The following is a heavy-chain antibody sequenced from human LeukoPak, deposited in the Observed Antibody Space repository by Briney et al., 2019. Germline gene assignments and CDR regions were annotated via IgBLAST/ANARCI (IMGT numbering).Heavy chain of an antibody. CDR1: GFTFSSYA. D-gene: IGHD3-3*01. CDR2: ISGSGGST. CDR3: AKQTYYDFWSGYPDY. V-gene: IGHV3-23*01. Sequence: PGGSLRLSCAASGFTFSSYAMSWVRQAPGKGLEWVSAISGSGGSTYYADSVKGRFTISRDNSKNTLYLQMNSLRAEDTAVYYCAKQTYYDFWSGYPDYWGQGTLVTVPS. J-gene: IGHJ4*02.